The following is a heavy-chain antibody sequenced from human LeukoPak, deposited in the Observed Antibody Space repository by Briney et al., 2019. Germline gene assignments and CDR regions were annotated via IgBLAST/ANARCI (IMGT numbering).Heavy chain of an antibody. D-gene: IGHD2-15*01. J-gene: IGHJ6*02. CDR2: ISYDGSNK. Sequence: PGGSLRLSCAASGYTFSSYAMHWVRQTPGKGLEWVAVISYDGSNKYYADSVKGRFTISRDNSKNTLYLQMNSLRAEDTAVYYCARDLFPRKYCSGGSCYQNYYYYGMDVWGQGTTVTVSS. CDR1: GYTFSSYA. CDR3: ARDLFPRKYCSGGSCYQNYYYYGMDV. V-gene: IGHV3-30*04.